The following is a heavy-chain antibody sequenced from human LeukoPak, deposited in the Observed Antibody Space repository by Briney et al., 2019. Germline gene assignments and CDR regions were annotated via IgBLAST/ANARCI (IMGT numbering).Heavy chain of an antibody. Sequence: AASVKVSCKASGYTFTSYGISWVRQAPGQGLEWMGWISAYNGNTNYAQKLQGRVTMTTDTSTSTAYMELRSLRSDDTAVYYCARGITYYDILTGYYNRPHNWFDPWGQGTLVTVSS. V-gene: IGHV1-18*01. CDR3: ARGITYYDILTGYYNRPHNWFDP. CDR1: GYTFTSYG. J-gene: IGHJ5*02. D-gene: IGHD3-9*01. CDR2: ISAYNGNT.